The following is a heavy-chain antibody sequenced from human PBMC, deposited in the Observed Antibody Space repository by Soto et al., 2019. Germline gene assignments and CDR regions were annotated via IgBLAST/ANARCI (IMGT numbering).Heavy chain of an antibody. Sequence: PGGSLRLSCAASEFTFSTNVMSWVRQAPGKGLEWVSAISGSDGNTYYADSVKGRFAISRDNSRNTLYLQMNNLRAEDTAVFYCAKGRVGYSYGFMYYFDYWGQGTLVTVSS. V-gene: IGHV3-23*01. CDR1: EFTFSTNV. J-gene: IGHJ4*02. D-gene: IGHD5-18*01. CDR2: ISGSDGNT. CDR3: AKGRVGYSYGFMYYFDY.